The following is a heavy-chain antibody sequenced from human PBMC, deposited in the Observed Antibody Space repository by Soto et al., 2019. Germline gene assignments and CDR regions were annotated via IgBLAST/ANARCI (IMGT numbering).Heavy chain of an antibody. CDR2: IGTAGDT. V-gene: IGHV3-13*01. Sequence: GGSLRLSCAASGFTFSSYDMHWVRQATGKGLEWVSAIGTAGDTYYPGSVKGRFTISRENAKNSLYLQMNSLRAEDTAVYYCARAGRLYNWNYKKQYGMDVWGQGTTVTVSS. CDR1: GFTFSSYD. CDR3: ARAGRLYNWNYKKQYGMDV. J-gene: IGHJ6*02. D-gene: IGHD1-7*01.